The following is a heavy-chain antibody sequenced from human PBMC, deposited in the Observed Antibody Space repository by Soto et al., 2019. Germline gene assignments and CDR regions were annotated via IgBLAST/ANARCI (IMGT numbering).Heavy chain of an antibody. CDR2: INHSGST. D-gene: IGHD6-13*01. CDR1: GGSFSGYY. CDR3: ASTSEIAAAGTFGY. Sequence: PSETLSLTCAVYGGSFSGYYWSWIRQPPGKGLEWIGEINHSGSTNYNPSLKSRVTISVDTSKNQFSLKLSSVTAADTAVYYCASTSEIAAAGTFGYWGQGTLVTVSS. J-gene: IGHJ4*02. V-gene: IGHV4-34*01.